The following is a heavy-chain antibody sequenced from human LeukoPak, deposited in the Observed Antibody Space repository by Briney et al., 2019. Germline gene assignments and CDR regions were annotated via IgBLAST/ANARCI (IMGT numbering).Heavy chain of an antibody. CDR2: IYYSGST. CDR1: GGSISSYY. D-gene: IGHD2-8*01. Sequence: SETLSLTCTVSGGSISSYYWSWIRQPPGKGLEWIGYIYYSGSTNYNPSLKSRVTISVDTSKNQFSLKLRSVTAADTAVYYCASARGYCTNGVCEKGYYYGMDVWGQGTTVTASS. V-gene: IGHV4-59*01. J-gene: IGHJ6*02. CDR3: ASARGYCTNGVCEKGYYYGMDV.